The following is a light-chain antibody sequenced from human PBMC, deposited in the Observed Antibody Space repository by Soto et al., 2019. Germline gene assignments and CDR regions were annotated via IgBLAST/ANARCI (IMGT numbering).Light chain of an antibody. J-gene: IGKJ1*01. CDR2: GAS. Sequence: IVMTQSPAILSVSPWDRATLSCRAGQSVSNNLAWYQQKPGQTPRLVIYGASNRATGVPARFSGSGSGTDFTLTISSLQSEDFAVYYCLQYDDWHRTFGQGTKVDIK. CDR1: QSVSNN. CDR3: LQYDDWHRT. V-gene: IGKV3-15*01.